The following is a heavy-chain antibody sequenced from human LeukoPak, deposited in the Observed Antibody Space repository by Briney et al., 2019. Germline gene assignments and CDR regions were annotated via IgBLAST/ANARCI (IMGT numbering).Heavy chain of an antibody. CDR3: ARAITIFGSPGYYYGMDV. V-gene: IGHV3-30-3*01. D-gene: IGHD3-3*01. J-gene: IGHJ6*02. CDR1: GLTFSSYA. Sequence: PGGSLRLSCAASGLTFSSYAMHWVRQAPGKGLEWVAVISYDGSNKYYADSVKGRFTISRDNSKNTLYLQMNSLRAEDTAVYYCARAITIFGSPGYYYGMDVWGQGTTVTVSS. CDR2: ISYDGSNK.